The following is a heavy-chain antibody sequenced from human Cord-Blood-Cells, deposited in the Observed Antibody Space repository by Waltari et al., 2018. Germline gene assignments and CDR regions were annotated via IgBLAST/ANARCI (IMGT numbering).Heavy chain of an antibody. CDR3: ATHSEYYDSSGYYYYGMDV. V-gene: IGHV1-24*01. Sequence: QVQLVQSGAEVKKPGASVKVSCKVSGYTLTELSMHWVRQAPGKGLEWMGGFDPEDGETIYAQKFQCRVTMTEDTSTDTAYMELSSLRSEDTAVYYCATHSEYYDSSGYYYYGMDVWGQGTTVTVSS. J-gene: IGHJ6*02. CDR2: FDPEDGET. D-gene: IGHD3-22*01. CDR1: GYTLTELS.